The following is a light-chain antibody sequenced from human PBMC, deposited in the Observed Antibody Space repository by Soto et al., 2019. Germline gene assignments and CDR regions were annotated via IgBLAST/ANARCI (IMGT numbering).Light chain of an antibody. CDR3: QQSDSTPYN. CDR2: DAS. J-gene: IGKJ2*01. CDR1: PTISTY. Sequence: DIQMTQSPSSLSASVGDRVTITCRASPTISTYLNWYQQKPGKAPRLLIYDASSLLSGVPSRFSGSGSGTDFTRTIASLQPEDFSTYYFQQSDSTPYNFGQGTQVEI. V-gene: IGKV1-39*01.